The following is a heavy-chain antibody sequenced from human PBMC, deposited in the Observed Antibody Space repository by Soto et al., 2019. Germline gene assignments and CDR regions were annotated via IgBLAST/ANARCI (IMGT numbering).Heavy chain of an antibody. CDR1: GGSFSGYY. V-gene: IGHV4-34*01. Sequence: QVQLQQWGAGLLKPSETLSLTCAVYGGSFSGYYWSWIRQPPGKGLEWIGEINHSGSTNYNPSLKSRVTISVDTSKNQFSLKLSSVTAADTAVYYCARGKIRYGSGSHIRSNWFDPWGQGTQVTVSS. D-gene: IGHD3-10*01. CDR2: INHSGST. J-gene: IGHJ5*02. CDR3: ARGKIRYGSGSHIRSNWFDP.